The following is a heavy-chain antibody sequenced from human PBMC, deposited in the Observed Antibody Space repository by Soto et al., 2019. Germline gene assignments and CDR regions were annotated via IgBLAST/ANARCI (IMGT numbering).Heavy chain of an antibody. CDR3: AKGSEKYQLLHHYFEY. CDR1: GFTFSSYA. CDR2: ISGSGGST. V-gene: IGHV3-23*01. D-gene: IGHD2-2*02. J-gene: IGHJ4*02. Sequence: GGSLRLSCAASGFTFSSYAMSWVRQAPGKGLEWVSAISGSGGSTYYADSVKGRFTISRDNSKNTLYLQMNSLRAEDTAVYYCAKGSEKYQLLHHYFEYWGQGTLVTVSS.